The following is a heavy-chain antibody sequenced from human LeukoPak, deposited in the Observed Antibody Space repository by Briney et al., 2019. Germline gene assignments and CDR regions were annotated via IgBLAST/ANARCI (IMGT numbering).Heavy chain of an antibody. V-gene: IGHV3-30*18. D-gene: IGHD3-22*01. CDR3: AKNYDSSLQ. Sequence: PGGSLRLSCAASGFTFNTYGIHWVRQAPGKGLEWVAVISYDGSNKCYADSVKGRFTISRDNSKNTLYLQMNSLRAEDTAVYYCAKNYDSSLQWGQGTLVTVSS. J-gene: IGHJ4*02. CDR2: ISYDGSNK. CDR1: GFTFNTYG.